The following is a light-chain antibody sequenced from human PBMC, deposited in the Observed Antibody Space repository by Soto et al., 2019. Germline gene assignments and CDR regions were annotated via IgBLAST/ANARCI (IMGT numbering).Light chain of an antibody. J-gene: IGKJ4*01. V-gene: IGKV3-20*01. Sequence: EIVLTQSPGTLSLSPGERASLSCRASQSVTTNYLAWYQQKPGQAPRLLIYGASSRATGIPDRFSGSGSGTDFTLTISRLEPEDFVVYYCQQYGSSPFTFGGGTKVEIK. CDR1: QSVTTNY. CDR2: GAS. CDR3: QQYGSSPFT.